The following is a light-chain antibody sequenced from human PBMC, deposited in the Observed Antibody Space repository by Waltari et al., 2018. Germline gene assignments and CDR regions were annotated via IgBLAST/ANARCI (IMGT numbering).Light chain of an antibody. CDR2: DVS. Sequence: QSALTQPASVSGSPGQSITISCTGTSSDVGGYTYVSWYQQHPGKVPKLLIFDVSNRPSGFSNRFSGSKSGNTASLTISGLQAEDESDYYCCSFTSRSTWVFGGGTKLTVL. V-gene: IGLV2-14*01. J-gene: IGLJ3*02. CDR3: CSFTSRSTWV. CDR1: SSDVGGYTY.